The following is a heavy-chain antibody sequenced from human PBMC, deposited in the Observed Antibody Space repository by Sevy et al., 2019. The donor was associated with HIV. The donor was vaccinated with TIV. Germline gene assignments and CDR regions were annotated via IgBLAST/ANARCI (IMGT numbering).Heavy chain of an antibody. CDR3: AKDGGWYNYAPSDY. CDR2: ISYDGFKT. CDR1: GFTFSTYG. V-gene: IGHV3-30*18. Sequence: GGSLRLSCAASGFTFSTYGMHWVRQAPGKGLEWVAVISYDGFKTYYADSMKGRFTISRDNSKNTLYLQMNSLRVEDTALYFCAKDGGWYNYAPSDYWGLGTLVTVSP. D-gene: IGHD1-1*01. J-gene: IGHJ4*02.